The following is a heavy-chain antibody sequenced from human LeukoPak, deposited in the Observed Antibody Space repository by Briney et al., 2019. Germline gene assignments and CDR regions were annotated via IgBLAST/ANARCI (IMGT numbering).Heavy chain of an antibody. V-gene: IGHV4-38-2*02. CDR2: IDHSGST. D-gene: IGHD3-10*01. Sequence: SETLSLTCTVSGYSISSGYYWGWIRQPPGKGLEWTGSIDHSGSTYYNPSLKSRITISVDTSKNQFSLKLSSVTAADTAVYYCTRVGGTHNWFDPWGQGTLVIVSS. CDR3: TRVGGTHNWFDP. J-gene: IGHJ5*02. CDR1: GYSISSGYY.